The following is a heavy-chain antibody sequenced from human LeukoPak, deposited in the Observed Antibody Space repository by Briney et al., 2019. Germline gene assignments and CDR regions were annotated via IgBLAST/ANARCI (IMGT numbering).Heavy chain of an antibody. CDR1: GFTFSSYS. D-gene: IGHD6-13*01. Sequence: PGGSLRLSCAASGFTFSSYSMNWVRQAPGKGLEWVSSISSSSSYIYYADSVKGRFTISRDNAKNSLYPQMNSLRAEDAAVYYCAREGGSSSWYFDYWGQGTLVTVSS. V-gene: IGHV3-21*01. J-gene: IGHJ4*02. CDR2: ISSSSSYI. CDR3: AREGGSSSWYFDY.